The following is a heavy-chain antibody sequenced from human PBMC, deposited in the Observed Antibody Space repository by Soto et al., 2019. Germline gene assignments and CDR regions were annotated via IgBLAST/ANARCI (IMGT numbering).Heavy chain of an antibody. D-gene: IGHD2-2*01. V-gene: IGHV3-9*01. Sequence: GGSLRLSCAASGFTFDDYAMHWVRQAPEKGLEWVSGISWNSGSIGYADSVKGRFTISRDNAKNSLYLQMNSLRAEDTALYYCAKDKIVVVPAAMREYSYGNYYYYYMDVWGKGTTVTVSS. J-gene: IGHJ6*03. CDR2: ISWNSGSI. CDR3: AKDKIVVVPAAMREYSYGNYYYYYMDV. CDR1: GFTFDDYA.